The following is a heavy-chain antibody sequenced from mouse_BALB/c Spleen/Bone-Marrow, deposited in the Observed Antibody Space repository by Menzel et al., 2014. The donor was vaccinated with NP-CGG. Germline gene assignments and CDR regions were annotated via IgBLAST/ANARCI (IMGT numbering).Heavy chain of an antibody. J-gene: IGHJ3*01. CDR2: INPYNDGT. D-gene: IGHD2-14*01. CDR1: GYTFTSYV. V-gene: IGHV1-14*01. Sequence: EVKLMESGPELVMPGASVKMSCKASGYTFTSYVMHWVKQKPGQGLEWIGYINPYNDGTKYNEKFKGKATLTSDKSSSTAYMELSSLTSEDSAVYYCARNYRYDGFAYWGQGTLVTVSA. CDR3: ARNYRYDGFAY.